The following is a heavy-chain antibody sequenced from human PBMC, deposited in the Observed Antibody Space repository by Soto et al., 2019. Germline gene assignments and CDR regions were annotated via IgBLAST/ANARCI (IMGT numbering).Heavy chain of an antibody. J-gene: IGHJ5*02. CDR2: IYYSGST. Sequence: SETLSLTCTVSGGSISSGGYYWSWIRQHPGKGLEWIGYIYYSGSTYYNPSLKSRVTISVDTSKNQFSLKLSSVTAADTAVYYCARDQPVPAAMGAGWFDPWGQGTLVTVSS. V-gene: IGHV4-31*03. CDR3: ARDQPVPAAMGAGWFDP. D-gene: IGHD2-2*01. CDR1: GGSISSGGYY.